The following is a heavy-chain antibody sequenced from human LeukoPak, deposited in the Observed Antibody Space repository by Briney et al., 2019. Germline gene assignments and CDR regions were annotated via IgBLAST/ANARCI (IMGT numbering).Heavy chain of an antibody. J-gene: IGHJ3*02. V-gene: IGHV3-21*01. CDR2: ISSSSSYI. Sequence: GGSLILSCAASGFTFSSYSMNWVRQAPGEGLEWVSSISSSSSYIYYADSVKGRFTISRDNAKNSLYLQMNSLRAEDTAVYYCARGGAVVAKDVDAFDIWGQGTMVTVSS. D-gene: IGHD3-22*01. CDR3: ARGGAVVAKDVDAFDI. CDR1: GFTFSSYS.